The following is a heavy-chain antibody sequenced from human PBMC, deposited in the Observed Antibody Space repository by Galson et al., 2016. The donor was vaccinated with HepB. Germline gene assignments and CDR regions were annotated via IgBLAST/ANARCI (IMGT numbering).Heavy chain of an antibody. CDR1: GFSFSTYA. J-gene: IGHJ4*02. CDR2: ISYDGGHK. V-gene: IGHV3-30*18. D-gene: IGHD1-1*01. CDR3: AKHRSTAWNVENYFDS. Sequence: SLRLSCAASGFSFSTYAMHWVRQSPGRGLEWVTIISYDGGHKEYADSVKGRFSISRDNSRNTLYLHMNNLRPEDTAVYYCAKHRSTAWNVENYFDSWGQGTPVTFSS.